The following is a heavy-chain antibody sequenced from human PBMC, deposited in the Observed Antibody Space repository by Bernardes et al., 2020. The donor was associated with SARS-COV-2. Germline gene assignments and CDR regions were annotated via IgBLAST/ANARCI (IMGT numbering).Heavy chain of an antibody. D-gene: IGHD6-19*01. Sequence: GGSLRLSWTPSGLPSTIKCITWFPQAPGKGRQWLATTKQDGTENYYVTSVKGRLTISIDNAKNSRYLQMNRLRAEETAVYYCAGWQWLVWGQGTLVTVSS. V-gene: IGHV3-7*01. CDR1: GLPSTIKC. CDR2: TKQDGTEN. CDR3: AGWQWLV. J-gene: IGHJ4*02.